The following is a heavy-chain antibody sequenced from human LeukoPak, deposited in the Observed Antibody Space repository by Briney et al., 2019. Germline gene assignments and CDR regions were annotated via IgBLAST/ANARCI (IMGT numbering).Heavy chain of an antibody. V-gene: IGHV3-30*18. CDR1: GFTFSSDG. Sequence: GGSLRLSCAASGFTFSSDGMHWVRQAPGKGLEWVAVISYDGSNKYYADSVKGRFTISRDNSKNTLYLQMNSLRAEDTAVYYCAKLHAPADCSSTSCYAWNWFDPWGQGTLVTVSS. CDR3: AKLHAPADCSSTSCYAWNWFDP. J-gene: IGHJ5*02. CDR2: ISYDGSNK. D-gene: IGHD2-2*01.